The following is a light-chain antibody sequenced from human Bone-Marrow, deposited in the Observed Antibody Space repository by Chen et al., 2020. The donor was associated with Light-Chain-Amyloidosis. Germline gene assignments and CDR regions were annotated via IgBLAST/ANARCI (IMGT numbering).Light chain of an antibody. CDR1: QSVLYRSSNKNY. CDR3: QQYYGTPPS. Sequence: DIVMTQSPDSLAVSLGERATINCRSSQSVLYRSSNKNYLAWYQQKPVQPPKLLVYWASTRESGVPNRFSGSGSVTDFTLTISNLQAEDLAVYYCQQYYGTPPSFGPGTKVDIK. J-gene: IGKJ3*01. CDR2: WAS. V-gene: IGKV4-1*01.